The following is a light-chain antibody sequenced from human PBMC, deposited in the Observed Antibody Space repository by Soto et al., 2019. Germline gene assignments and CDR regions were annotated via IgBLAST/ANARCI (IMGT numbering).Light chain of an antibody. CDR2: GAS. CDR3: QQYGSSPTT. V-gene: IGKV3-20*01. CDR1: QSVSSY. J-gene: IGKJ1*01. Sequence: EIVLTQSPGTLSLSPGERATLSCRASQSVSSYLAWYQQIPGQAPRLLIYGASSRATGIPDRFSGSGSGTDFTLTISRLEPEDFAVYYCQQYGSSPTTFGQGTKVDIK.